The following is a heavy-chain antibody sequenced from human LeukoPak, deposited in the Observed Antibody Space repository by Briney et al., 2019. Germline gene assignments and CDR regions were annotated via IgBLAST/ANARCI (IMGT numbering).Heavy chain of an antibody. CDR2: ICYDGSNK. CDR3: AKDRAGFTTDGYFDL. CDR1: GFSFSSYD. Sequence: PGGSLRLSCPPSGFSFSSYDIHWVRQAPAKGLEWVAFICYDGSNKYYAESVKGRFTISRDNSKKILYLQMTSLRAEHRAVYYCAKDRAGFTTDGYFDLWGRGTLVTVSP. J-gene: IGHJ2*01. V-gene: IGHV3-33*03. D-gene: IGHD1-1*01.